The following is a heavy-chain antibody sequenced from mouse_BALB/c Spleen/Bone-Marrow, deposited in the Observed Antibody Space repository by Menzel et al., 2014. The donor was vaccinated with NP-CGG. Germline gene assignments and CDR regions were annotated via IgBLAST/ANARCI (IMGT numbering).Heavy chain of an antibody. D-gene: IGHD1-1*01. CDR3: ARYMGLLPFDY. V-gene: IGHV7-3*02. CDR2: IRNKANGYTK. CDR1: GFTFTGYY. Sequence: EVKLVESGGGLVQPGGSLRLSCATSGFTFTGYYMSWVRQPPGKALEWVAFIRNKANGYTKEYSASVKGRFTISRDNSQSILYLKMNTLRAEDSASYDCARYMGLLPFDYWGHGTTLTVSS. J-gene: IGHJ2*01.